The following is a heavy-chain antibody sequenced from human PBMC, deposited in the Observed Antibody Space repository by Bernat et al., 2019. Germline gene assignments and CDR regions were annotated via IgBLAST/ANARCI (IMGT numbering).Heavy chain of an antibody. CDR1: GFTFSNVW. V-gene: IGHV3-15*01. CDR3: TPLWFGDY. D-gene: IGHD3-10*01. CDR2: VKSKSDGGTI. J-gene: IGHJ4*02. Sequence: HLVESGGGLVKPGGSLRLSCAASGFTFSNVWMSWVRQTPGKGLEWVGRVKSKSDGGTIDYAAFVKGRFTVSRDDSKNMFYLQMNSLRTGDTAVYYCTPLWFGDYWGQGALVTVSS.